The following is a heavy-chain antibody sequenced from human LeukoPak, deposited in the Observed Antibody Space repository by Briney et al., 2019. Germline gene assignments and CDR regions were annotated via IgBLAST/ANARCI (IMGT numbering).Heavy chain of an antibody. Sequence: LRLSCAASGFTFSSYEMNWIRQPPGKGLEWIGEINHSGSTNYNPSLKRRVTISVDTSKNQFSLKLSSVTAADTAVYYCARHRPQIVVVVAATPRKNWFDPWGQGTLVTVSS. CDR1: GFTFSSYE. J-gene: IGHJ5*02. CDR2: INHSGST. V-gene: IGHV4-34*01. CDR3: ARHRPQIVVVVAATPRKNWFDP. D-gene: IGHD2-15*01.